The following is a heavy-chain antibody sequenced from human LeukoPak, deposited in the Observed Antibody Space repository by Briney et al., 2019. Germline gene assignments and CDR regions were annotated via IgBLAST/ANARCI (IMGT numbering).Heavy chain of an antibody. D-gene: IGHD4-17*01. Sequence: ASVKVSCKASGYTFTGYYMHWVRQAPGQGLEWMGWINPNSGGTNYAQKFQGRVTITRDTSASTAYMELSSLRSEDMAVYYCARGRKMTTVTTYNSYYYYYYMDVWGKGTTVTVSS. J-gene: IGHJ6*03. CDR3: ARGRKMTTVTTYNSYYYYYYMDV. CDR1: GYTFTGYY. V-gene: IGHV1-2*02. CDR2: INPNSGGT.